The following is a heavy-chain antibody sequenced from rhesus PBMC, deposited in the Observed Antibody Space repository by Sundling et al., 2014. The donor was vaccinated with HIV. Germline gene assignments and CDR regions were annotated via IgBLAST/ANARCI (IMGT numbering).Heavy chain of an antibody. CDR1: GSSISSGYY. CDR3: ARDQTHEYCSSTYCSRGSLDN. V-gene: IGHV4-127*01. D-gene: IGHD2-15*01. J-gene: IGHJ4*01. Sequence: QVQLQESGPGLMKPSETLSLTCTVSGSSISSGYYWNWIRQPPGKGLEWIGSVYGSSGNSYLNPSLKSRVTLSVDTSKNQFSLKLSSVTATDTAVYYCARDQTHEYCSSTYCSRGSLDNWGRGVLVTVSS. CDR2: VYGSSGNS.